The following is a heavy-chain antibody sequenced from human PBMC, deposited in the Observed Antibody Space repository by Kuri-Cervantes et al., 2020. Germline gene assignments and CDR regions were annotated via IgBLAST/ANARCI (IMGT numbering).Heavy chain of an antibody. CDR3: ARTGTTIHSQNDY. CDR1: GFTFSKYW. D-gene: IGHD1-1*01. V-gene: IGHV3-7*01. Sequence: GESLKISCAASGFTFSKYWMSWVRQVPGKGLEWVANIQQDGSEKYYVDSVRGRFTISRDNAKKSLYLQMNSLSAEDTAVYYCARTGTTIHSQNDYWGQGTLVTVSP. J-gene: IGHJ4*02. CDR2: IQQDGSEK.